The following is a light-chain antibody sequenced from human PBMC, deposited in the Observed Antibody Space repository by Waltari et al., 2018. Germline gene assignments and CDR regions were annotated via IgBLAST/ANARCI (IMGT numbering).Light chain of an antibody. CDR3: MQGTHWPYT. V-gene: IGKV2-30*01. Sequence: DVVMTQSPLSLPVTLGQPASISCRSSQSLVYSGGKTYLNWFQQRPGQSPRRLFYKVSDRDSGVPDRFSGSGSGTDFTLKISRVEAEDVGVYYCMQGTHWPYTFGQGTKLEIK. J-gene: IGKJ2*01. CDR2: KVS. CDR1: QSLVYSGGKTY.